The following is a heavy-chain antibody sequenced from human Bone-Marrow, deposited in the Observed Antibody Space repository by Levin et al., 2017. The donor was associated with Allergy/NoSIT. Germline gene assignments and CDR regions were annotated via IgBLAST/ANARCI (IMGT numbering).Heavy chain of an antibody. CDR1: GGSLSGYY. V-gene: IGHV4-59*01. CDR2: IYHGGRT. CDR3: ARARWDSSGWYYFDH. Sequence: SETLSLTCTVSGGSLSGYYWSWIRQSPGKGLEWIGYIYHGGRTKYASSLESRVIISADTSRNQFSLQMESVTAADTAMYFCARARWDSSGWYYFDHWGQGTLVTVSS. D-gene: IGHD6-19*01. J-gene: IGHJ4*02.